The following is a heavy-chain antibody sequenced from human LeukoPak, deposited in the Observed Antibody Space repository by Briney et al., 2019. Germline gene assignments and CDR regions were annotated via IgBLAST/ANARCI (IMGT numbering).Heavy chain of an antibody. Sequence: ASVKVSCKASGYTFTSYDINWVRQATGQGLEWMGWMNPNSGNTGYAQKFQGRVTITRNTSISTAYMERSSLRSEDTAVYYCARGASWLRSSGEVQYYFDYWGQGTLVTVSS. D-gene: IGHD5-12*01. J-gene: IGHJ4*02. CDR1: GYTFTSYD. CDR2: MNPNSGNT. CDR3: ARGASWLRSSGEVQYYFDY. V-gene: IGHV1-8*03.